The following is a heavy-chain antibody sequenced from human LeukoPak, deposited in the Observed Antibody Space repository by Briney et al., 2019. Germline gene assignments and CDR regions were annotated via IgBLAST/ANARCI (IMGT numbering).Heavy chain of an antibody. J-gene: IGHJ4*02. V-gene: IGHV4-39*07. CDR2: IYYSGST. D-gene: IGHD3-22*01. CDR3: ARVYDSSGYPLGYFDY. CDR1: GGSISSSSYY. Sequence: SETLSLTCTVSGGSISSSSYYWGWIRQPPGKGLEWIGSIYYSGSTYYNPSLKSRVTISVDTSKNQFSLKLSSVTAADTAVYYCARVYDSSGYPLGYFDYWGQGTLVTVSS.